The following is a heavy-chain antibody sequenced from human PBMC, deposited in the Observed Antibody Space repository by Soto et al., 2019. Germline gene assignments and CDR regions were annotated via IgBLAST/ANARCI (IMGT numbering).Heavy chain of an antibody. D-gene: IGHD2-15*01. CDR3: SRLAPSTRYCSGGSCYPKPYFDY. CDR2: IYYSGST. Sequence: PSETLSLTCTVSGGSISSGGYYWSWIRQHPGKGLEWIGYIYYSGSTYYNPSLKSRLTISVDTSKNQFSLKLSSVTAADTAVYYCSRLAPSTRYCSGGSCYPKPYFDYWGQGTLVTVSS. CDR1: GGSISSGGYY. J-gene: IGHJ4*02. V-gene: IGHV4-31*03.